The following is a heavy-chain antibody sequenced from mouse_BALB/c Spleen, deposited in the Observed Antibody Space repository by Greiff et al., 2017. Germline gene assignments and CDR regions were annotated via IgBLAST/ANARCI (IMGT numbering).Heavy chain of an antibody. V-gene: IGHV5-12-2*01. J-gene: IGHJ3*01. CDR1: GFTFSSYT. Sequence: EVQLQESGGGLVQPGGSLKLSCAASGFTFSSYTMSWVRQTPEKRLEWVAYISNGGGSTYYPDTVKGRFTISRDNAKNTLYLQMSSLKSEDTAMYYCARHRTGTLFAYWGQGTLVTVSA. CDR2: ISNGGGST. D-gene: IGHD4-1*01. CDR3: ARHRTGTLFAY.